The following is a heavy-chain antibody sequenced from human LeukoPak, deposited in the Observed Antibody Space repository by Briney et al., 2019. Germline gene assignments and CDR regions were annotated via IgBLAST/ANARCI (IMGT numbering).Heavy chain of an antibody. J-gene: IGHJ4*02. Sequence: GGSLRLSCAASGFTFDDYGMSWVRQAPGKGLEWVSGINWNGGSTGYADSVKGRFTISRDNAKNSLYLQMNSLRAEGTALYYCARAGILGAVAGRLDYWGQGTLVTVSS. V-gene: IGHV3-20*04. CDR3: ARAGILGAVAGRLDY. CDR2: INWNGGST. D-gene: IGHD6-19*01. CDR1: GFTFDDYG.